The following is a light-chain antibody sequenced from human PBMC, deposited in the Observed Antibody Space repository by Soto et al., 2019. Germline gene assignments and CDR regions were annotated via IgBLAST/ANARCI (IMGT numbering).Light chain of an antibody. Sequence: QSVLTQAPSASGTPGQRVTISCSGVYSNIGSHTVDWYQHVPGTAPRLLIHSTDQRPSGVPDRFSGSKSGTSASLAISGLQSDDEADYYCGTWDSSLSAVVFGGGTKLTVL. J-gene: IGLJ2*01. V-gene: IGLV1-44*01. CDR2: STD. CDR3: GTWDSSLSAVV. CDR1: YSNIGSHT.